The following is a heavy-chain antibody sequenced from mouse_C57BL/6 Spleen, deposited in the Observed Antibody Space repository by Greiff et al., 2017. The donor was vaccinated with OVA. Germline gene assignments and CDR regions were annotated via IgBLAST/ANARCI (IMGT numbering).Heavy chain of an antibody. CDR1: GYTFTDYE. V-gene: IGHV1-15*01. Sequence: QVQLQQSGAELVRPGASVTLSCKASGYTFTDYEMHWVKQTPVHGLEWIGAIDPETGGTAYNQKFQGKAILTADKSSSPAYMELRSLTSEDSAVYYCTSCDYWGQGTTLTVSS. CDR2: IDPETGGT. CDR3: TSCDY. J-gene: IGHJ2*01.